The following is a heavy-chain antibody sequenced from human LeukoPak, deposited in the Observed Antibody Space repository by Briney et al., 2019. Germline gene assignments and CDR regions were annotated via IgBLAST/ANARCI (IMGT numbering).Heavy chain of an antibody. CDR2: ISGNGGST. CDR1: GFTSSSYT. V-gene: IGHV3-23*01. J-gene: IGHJ6*02. CDR3: AKTLYYYYYGMDV. Sequence: PGGSLRLSCAASGFTSSSYTMTWVRQAPGKGLEWVSGISGNGGSTYYADSVKGRFTISRDNSKNTLYLQMNSLRAEDTAVYSCAKTLYYYYYGMDVWGQGTTVTVSS.